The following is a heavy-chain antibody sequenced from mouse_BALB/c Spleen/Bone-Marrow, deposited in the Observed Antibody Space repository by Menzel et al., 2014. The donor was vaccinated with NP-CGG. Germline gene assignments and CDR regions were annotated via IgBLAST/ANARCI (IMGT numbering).Heavy chain of an antibody. Sequence: VQLQQSGAELVRPGSSVKISCKTSGYAFSFYWMNWVKQRPRQGLEWIGQIYPGGGDTNYNGKFKGKATLTADTSSGTAYMQLSSLTSEDSAVYFCARAGLSTDYWGQGTSLTVSS. D-gene: IGHD1-1*01. CDR3: ARAGLSTDY. CDR2: IYPGGGDT. CDR1: GYAFSFYW. J-gene: IGHJ2*02. V-gene: IGHV1-80*01.